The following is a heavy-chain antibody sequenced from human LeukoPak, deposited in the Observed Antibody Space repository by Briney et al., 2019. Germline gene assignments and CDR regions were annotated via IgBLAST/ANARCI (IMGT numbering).Heavy chain of an antibody. V-gene: IGHV3-15*01. CDR2: IKSKTDGGTT. CDR1: GFTFSNAW. D-gene: IGHD6-13*01. J-gene: IGHJ4*02. Sequence: SGGSLRLSCAASGFTFSNAWMSWVRQAPGKGLEWVGRIKSKTDGGTTDYAAPVKGRFTMSRDDSKNTLYLQMNSLKTEDTAVYYCTTAASSSWDYDYWGQGTLVTVSS. CDR3: TTAASSSWDYDY.